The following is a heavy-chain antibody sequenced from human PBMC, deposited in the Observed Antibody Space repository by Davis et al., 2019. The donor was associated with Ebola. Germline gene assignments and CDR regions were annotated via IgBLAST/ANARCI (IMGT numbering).Heavy chain of an antibody. CDR1: GFTFSSYW. CDR3: ARAGLRMDY. Sequence: GESLKIPCAAPGFTFSSYWMHWVRHAPGKGLVWVSRISSDGSSTNYADSVKGRFTISRDNAKNTLYLQMNSLRAEDTAVYYCARAGLRMDYWGQGTLVTVSS. J-gene: IGHJ4*02. V-gene: IGHV3-74*01. D-gene: IGHD4-17*01. CDR2: ISSDGSST.